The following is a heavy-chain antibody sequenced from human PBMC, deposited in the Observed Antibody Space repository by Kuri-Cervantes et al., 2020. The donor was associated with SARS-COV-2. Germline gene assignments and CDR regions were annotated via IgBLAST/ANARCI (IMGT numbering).Heavy chain of an antibody. V-gene: IGHV1-69*13. CDR2: IIPIFGTA. D-gene: IGHD1-7*01. Sequence: SVKISCKASGGTFSSYAISWVRQAPGQGLEWMGGIIPIFGTANYAQKFQGSVTITADESTSTAYMELSSLRSEDTAVYYCARGITGTRFDPWGQGTLVTVSS. CDR1: GGTFSSYA. CDR3: ARGITGTRFDP. J-gene: IGHJ5*02.